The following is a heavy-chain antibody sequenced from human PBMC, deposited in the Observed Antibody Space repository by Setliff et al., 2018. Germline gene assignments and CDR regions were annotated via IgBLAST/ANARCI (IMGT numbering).Heavy chain of an antibody. V-gene: IGHV1-18*01. D-gene: IGHD2-15*01. CDR3: ARVRDCSGGICHRGFHHYMDV. J-gene: IGHJ6*03. CDR1: GYTFSNYG. Sequence: ASVKVSCKASGYTFSNYGISWVRQAPGQGLEWMGWISAYNGYIIYAQKLQGRVTMTTDTSTSTAYMEVRSLRSDDTAVYYCARVRDCSGGICHRGFHHYMDVWGKGTTVTVSS. CDR2: ISAYNGYI.